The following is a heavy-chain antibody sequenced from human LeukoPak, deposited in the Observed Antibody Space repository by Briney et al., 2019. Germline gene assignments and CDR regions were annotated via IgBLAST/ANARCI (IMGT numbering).Heavy chain of an antibody. V-gene: IGHV4-4*07. CDR2: IYISGST. CDR1: GGSISSYY. J-gene: IGHJ5*02. Sequence: SETLSLTCTVSGGSISSYYWSWIRQPAGKGLEWIGRIYISGSTNYNPSLKSRITMSVDTSKNQFSLKLSSVTAADTAVYYCARGLRVLRYLEWTDNWFDPWGQGTLVTVSS. D-gene: IGHD3-3*01. CDR3: ARGLRVLRYLEWTDNWFDP.